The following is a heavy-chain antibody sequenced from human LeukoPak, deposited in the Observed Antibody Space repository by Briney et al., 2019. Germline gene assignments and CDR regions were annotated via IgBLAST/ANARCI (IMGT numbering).Heavy chain of an antibody. J-gene: IGHJ4*02. CDR1: GGSFSGYY. CDR3: ARGDYGAATFDY. CDR2: INHSGST. D-gene: IGHD4-17*01. Sequence: SETLSLTCAVYGGSFSGYYWSWIRQPPGKGLEWIGEINHSGSTNYNPSLKSRVTISVDTSKNQFSLKLSSVTAADTAVYYCARGDYGAATFDYWGQGTLVTVSS. V-gene: IGHV4-34*01.